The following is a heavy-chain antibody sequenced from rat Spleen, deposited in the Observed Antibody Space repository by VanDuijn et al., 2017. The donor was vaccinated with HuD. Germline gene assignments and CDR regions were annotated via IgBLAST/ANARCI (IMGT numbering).Heavy chain of an antibody. CDR2: ISYDGSST. D-gene: IGHD1-1*01. Sequence: EVQLVESDGGLVQPGRSLKLSCAASGFTFSDYYMAWVRQAPTKGLEWVATISYDGSSTYYRDSVKGRFTISRDSAKSTLYLQMISLRSEDTATYYCTRDRTVAFDYWGQGVMVTVSS. V-gene: IGHV5-29*01. CDR3: TRDRTVAFDY. J-gene: IGHJ2*01. CDR1: GFTFSDYY.